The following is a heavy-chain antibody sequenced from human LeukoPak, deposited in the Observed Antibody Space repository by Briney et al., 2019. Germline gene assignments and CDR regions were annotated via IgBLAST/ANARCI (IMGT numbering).Heavy chain of an antibody. CDR1: GGSISSGGYY. Sequence: SQTLSLTCTVSGGSISSGGYYWSWIRQPPGKGLEWIGYIYHSGSTYYNPSLKSRVTISVDRSKNQFSLKLSSVTAADTAVYYCASERLGYYDSSARMFQHWGQGTLVTVSS. J-gene: IGHJ1*01. CDR2: IYHSGST. CDR3: ASERLGYYDSSARMFQH. V-gene: IGHV4-30-2*01. D-gene: IGHD3-22*01.